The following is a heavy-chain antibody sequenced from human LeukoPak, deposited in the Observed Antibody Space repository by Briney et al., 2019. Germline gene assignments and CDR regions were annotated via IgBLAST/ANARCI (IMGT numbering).Heavy chain of an antibody. CDR2: INHSGST. CDR3: ARSRPRTYYYDSSGYFFDY. D-gene: IGHD3-22*01. V-gene: IGHV4-34*01. Sequence: PPETLSLTCAVYGGSFSGYYWSWIRQPPGKGLEWIGEINHSGSTNYNPSLKSRVTISVDTSKNQFSLKLSSVTAADTAVYYCARSRPRTYYYDSSGYFFDYWGQGTLVTVSS. CDR1: GGSFSGYY. J-gene: IGHJ4*02.